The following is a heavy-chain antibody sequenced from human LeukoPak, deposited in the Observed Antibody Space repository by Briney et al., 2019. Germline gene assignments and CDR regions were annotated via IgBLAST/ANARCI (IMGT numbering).Heavy chain of an antibody. CDR1: GFTFSSYA. V-gene: IGHV3-30*14. CDR3: ATTVISGSDGMDV. D-gene: IGHD4-11*01. J-gene: IGHJ6*02. CDR2: ISYDGSNK. Sequence: GGSLRLSCAASGFTFSSYAMHWVRQAPGKGLEWVAVISYDGSNKYYADSVKGRFTISRDNPKNTVHLQMNRLRVEDTAVYYCATTVISGSDGMDVWGQGTTVTVSS.